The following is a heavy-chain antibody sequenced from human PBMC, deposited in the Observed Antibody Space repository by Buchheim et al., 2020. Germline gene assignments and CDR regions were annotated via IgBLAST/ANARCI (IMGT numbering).Heavy chain of an antibody. CDR2: ISYGGSNK. CDR3: AKGGSSDWGMDY. V-gene: IGHV3-30*18. D-gene: IGHD6-19*01. J-gene: IGHJ4*02. CDR1: GFTFSSYG. Sequence: QVHLVESGGGVVQPGRSLRLSCAASGFTFSSYGMHWVRQAPGKGLEWVAFISYGGSNKYYAHSVKGRFTISRDNSKNKLYLQMNSLRGEETAAYYCAKGGSSDWGMDYWGQGTL.